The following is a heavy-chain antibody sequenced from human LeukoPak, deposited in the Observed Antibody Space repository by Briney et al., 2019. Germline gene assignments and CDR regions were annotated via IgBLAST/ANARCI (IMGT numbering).Heavy chain of an antibody. V-gene: IGHV3-48*03. D-gene: IGHD6-19*01. CDR3: ASIQIAVAGHDY. CDR2: ISSSGSTI. CDR1: GFTFSSYE. Sequence: GGSLRLSCAASGFTFSSYEMNWVRQAPGKGLEWVSYISSSGSTIYYADSVKGRFTISRDNAKNSLYLQMNSLRAEDTAVYYCASIQIAVAGHDYWGQGTLVTVSS. J-gene: IGHJ4*02.